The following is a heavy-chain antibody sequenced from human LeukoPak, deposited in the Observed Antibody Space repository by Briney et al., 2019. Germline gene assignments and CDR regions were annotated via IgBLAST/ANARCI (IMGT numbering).Heavy chain of an antibody. V-gene: IGHV4-39*07. Sequence: SETLSFTCTVSGGSISSSSYYWGWIRQPPGKGLEWIGSIYYSGSTYYNPSLKSRVTISVDTSKNQFSLKLSSVTAADTAVYYCARETSGSYHFDYWGQGTLVTVSS. CDR2: IYYSGST. D-gene: IGHD1-26*01. CDR3: ARETSGSYHFDY. J-gene: IGHJ4*02. CDR1: GGSISSSSYY.